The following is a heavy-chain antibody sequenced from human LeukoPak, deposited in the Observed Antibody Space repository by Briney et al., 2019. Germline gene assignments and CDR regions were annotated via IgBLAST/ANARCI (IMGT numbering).Heavy chain of an antibody. D-gene: IGHD3-22*01. Sequence: GASVKVSCKASGGTFSSYAISWVRQAPGQGLEWMGRIIPILGIANYAQKFQGRVTITADKSTSTAYMELSSLRSEDTAVYYCARDSYYYDSSGYYGNAFDIWGQGTMVTVSS. CDR2: IIPILGIA. CDR1: GGTFSSYA. V-gene: IGHV1-69*04. CDR3: ARDSYYYDSSGYYGNAFDI. J-gene: IGHJ3*02.